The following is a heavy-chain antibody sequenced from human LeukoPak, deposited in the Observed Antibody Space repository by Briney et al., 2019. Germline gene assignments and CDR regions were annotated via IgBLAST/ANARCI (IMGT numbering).Heavy chain of an antibody. CDR2: IYYSGTT. V-gene: IGHV4-59*08. D-gene: IGHD6-6*01. J-gene: IGHJ3*02. CDR3: ARSIAARPHDAFDI. CDR1: GGSISSYY. Sequence: SETLSLTCTVSGGSISSYYWSWIRQPPGKGLEWIGYIYYSGTTNYNPSLKSRVSMSVDTSKNQFSPKLSSVTAADTAVYYCARSIAARPHDAFDIWGQGTMVTVSS.